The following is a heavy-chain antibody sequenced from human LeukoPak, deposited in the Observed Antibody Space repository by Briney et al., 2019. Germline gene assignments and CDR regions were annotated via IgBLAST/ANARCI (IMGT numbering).Heavy chain of an antibody. CDR3: ARENGSGWTGAFDI. CDR1: GFTFSSYS. V-gene: IGHV3-21*01. Sequence: GGSLRLSCAASGFTFSSYSMNWVRQAPGKGLEWVSSISSSSSYIYYADSVKGRFTISRDNAKNPLYLQMNSLRAEDTAVYYCARENGSGWTGAFDIWGQGTMVTVSS. J-gene: IGHJ3*02. D-gene: IGHD6-19*01. CDR2: ISSSSSYI.